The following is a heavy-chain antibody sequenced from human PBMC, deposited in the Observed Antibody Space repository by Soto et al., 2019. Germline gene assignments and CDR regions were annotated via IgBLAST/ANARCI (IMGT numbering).Heavy chain of an antibody. CDR2: INHSGST. Sequence: SETLSLTCAVYGGSFSGYYWSWIRQPPGKGLEWIGEINHSGSTNYNPSLKSRVTISVDTSKNQFSLKLSSVTAADTAVYYCARGPYTVLFRNSRWFDPWGQGTLVTVSS. CDR3: ARGPYTVLFRNSRWFDP. J-gene: IGHJ5*02. CDR1: GGSFSGYY. D-gene: IGHD2-21*01. V-gene: IGHV4-34*01.